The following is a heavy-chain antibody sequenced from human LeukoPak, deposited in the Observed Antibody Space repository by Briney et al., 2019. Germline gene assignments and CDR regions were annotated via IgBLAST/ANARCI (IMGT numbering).Heavy chain of an antibody. J-gene: IGHJ4*02. Sequence: RGSLRLPCAASGFTFGSYAMSWGRQAPGKGLEWVSAISGSGGSTYYADSVKGRFTISRVNSKNTLYLQMNSLRAEDTAVYYCAKAHPVVTMVQGVPDYWGQGTLVTVSS. D-gene: IGHD3-10*01. CDR3: AKAHPVVTMVQGVPDY. V-gene: IGHV3-23*01. CDR1: GFTFGSYA. CDR2: ISGSGGST.